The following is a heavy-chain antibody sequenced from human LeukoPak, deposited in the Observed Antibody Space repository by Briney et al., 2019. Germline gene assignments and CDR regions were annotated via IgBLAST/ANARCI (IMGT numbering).Heavy chain of an antibody. J-gene: IGHJ5*02. V-gene: IGHV1-2*02. CDR1: GYTFTGYY. CDR2: INPNSGGT. CDR3: ARGRYCSDGNCYHNWFDP. D-gene: IGHD2-15*01. Sequence: ASVKVSCKASGYTFTGYYMHWVRQAPGQGPEWMGWINPNSGGTDYAQKFQGRVTMTRDTSINTAYMELSSLRSDDTAVYYCARGRYCSDGNCYHNWFDPWGQGTLVTVSS.